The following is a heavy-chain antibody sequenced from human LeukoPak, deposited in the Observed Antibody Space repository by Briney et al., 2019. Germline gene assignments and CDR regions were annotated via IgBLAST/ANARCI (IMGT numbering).Heavy chain of an antibody. CDR2: VYHSGST. CDR1: GGSISSYY. Sequence: SETLSLTCSVSGGSISSYYWSWIRQPAGKRLEWIGTVYHSGSTYYNPSLRSRAAISVDTSRNQFSLRLRSMTAADTAVYYCARVPGVFYDTLTGYGSGWFDPWGQGTLVTVPS. J-gene: IGHJ5*02. V-gene: IGHV4-59*04. D-gene: IGHD3-9*01. CDR3: ARVPGVFYDTLTGYGSGWFDP.